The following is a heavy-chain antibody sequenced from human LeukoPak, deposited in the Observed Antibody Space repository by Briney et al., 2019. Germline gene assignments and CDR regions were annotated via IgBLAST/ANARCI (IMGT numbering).Heavy chain of an antibody. CDR2: IYYSGST. CDR3: ARCNKGIYGDLVDY. V-gene: IGHV4-59*01. Sequence: ASETLSLTCTVSGGSISSYYWSWIRQPPGKGLEWIGYIYYSGSTNYNPSLKSRVTISVDTSKNQFSLKLSSVTAADTAVYYCARCNKGIYGDLVDYWGQGTLVTVSS. J-gene: IGHJ4*02. D-gene: IGHD4-17*01. CDR1: GGSISSYY.